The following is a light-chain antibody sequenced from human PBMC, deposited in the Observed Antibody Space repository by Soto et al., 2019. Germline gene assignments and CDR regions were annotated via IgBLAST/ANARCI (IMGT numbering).Light chain of an antibody. CDR2: GNS. CDR3: HSYDSSLSGTV. CDR1: SSNIGAGYD. Sequence: QSVLTQPPSVSGAPGQRVTISCTGSSSNIGAGYDVHWYQQLPGTAPKLLIYGNSNRPSGVPDRFSGSQSGTSASLAITGLTAEDDADYYCHSYDSSLSGTVFGGGTELTVL. J-gene: IGLJ2*01. V-gene: IGLV1-40*01.